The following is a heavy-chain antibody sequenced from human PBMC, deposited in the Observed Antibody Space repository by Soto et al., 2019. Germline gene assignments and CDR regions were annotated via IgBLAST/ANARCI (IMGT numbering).Heavy chain of an antibody. D-gene: IGHD6-13*01. CDR1: GFTFSSYS. V-gene: IGHV3-21*01. Sequence: ESVGGLVKPGGSLRLSCAASGFTFSSYSMNWVRQAPGKGLEWVSSISSSSSYIYYADSVKGRFTISRDNAKNSLYLQMNSLRAEDTAVYYCARDPTSSWSRGPIDYWGQGTLVTVSS. CDR3: ARDPTSSWSRGPIDY. CDR2: ISSSSSYI. J-gene: IGHJ4*02.